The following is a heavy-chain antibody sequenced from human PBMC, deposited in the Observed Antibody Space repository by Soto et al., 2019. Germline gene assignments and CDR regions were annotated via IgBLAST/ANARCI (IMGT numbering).Heavy chain of an antibody. CDR3: ADLKCSGYYLP. Sequence: EVPLVESGGGLVPPGGSLRLSCEASGFSLSDHYMDWVRQAPGQGLEWVARIKNRGGGYTTNYAASVEGRFTISRDDSKNSLYLQMDSLTTEDAAVYYCADLKCSGYYLPWGQGTLVTVSS. V-gene: IGHV3-72*01. J-gene: IGHJ4*02. D-gene: IGHD3-22*01. CDR1: GFSLSDHY. CDR2: IKNRGGGYTT.